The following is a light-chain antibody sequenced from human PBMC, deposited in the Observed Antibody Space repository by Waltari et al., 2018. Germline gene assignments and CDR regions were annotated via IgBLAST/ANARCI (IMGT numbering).Light chain of an antibody. J-gene: IGLJ3*02. CDR1: SSDVGDYNY. V-gene: IGLV2-8*01. CDR3: SSYAGSNNWV. CDR2: EVS. Sequence: QSALTQPPSASGSPGQSVTISCTGTSSDVGDYNYVSWYQQHPGKAPKLMIYEVSKGPSGVPDRFSGYKSGNTASLTVSGLQAEDEADYYCSSYAGSNNWVFGGGTKLTVL.